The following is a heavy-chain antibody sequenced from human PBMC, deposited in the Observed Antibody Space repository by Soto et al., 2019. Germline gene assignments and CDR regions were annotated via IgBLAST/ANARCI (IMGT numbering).Heavy chain of an antibody. CDR3: ARDLEVVYYYYGMDV. V-gene: IGHV3-30-3*01. CDR2: ISYDGSNK. J-gene: IGHJ6*02. Sequence: QVQLVESGGGVVQPGRSLRLSCAASGFTFSSYAMHWVRQAPGKGLEWVAVISYDGSNKYYADSVKGRFTISRDNSKNPLYMQMNSLRDEDKAVYYCARDLEVVYYYYGMDVWGQGTTVTVSS. D-gene: IGHD3-16*02. CDR1: GFTFSSYA.